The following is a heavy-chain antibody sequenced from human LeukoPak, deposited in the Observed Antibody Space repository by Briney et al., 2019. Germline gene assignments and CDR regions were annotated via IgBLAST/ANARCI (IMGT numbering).Heavy chain of an antibody. Sequence: SQALSLTCAVYGGSFSGYYWSWIRQPPGKGLEWIGEINHSGSTNYNPSLKSRVTISVDTSKNQFSLKMSSVTAADTAVYNCARGKVVLAATLKWFDPWGQGTLVTVSS. CDR2: INHSGST. D-gene: IGHD2-15*01. V-gene: IGHV4-34*01. J-gene: IGHJ5*02. CDR3: ARGKVVLAATLKWFDP. CDR1: GGSFSGYY.